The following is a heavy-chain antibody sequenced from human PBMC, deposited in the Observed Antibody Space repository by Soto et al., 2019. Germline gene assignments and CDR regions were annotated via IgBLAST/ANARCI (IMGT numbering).Heavy chain of an antibody. D-gene: IGHD3-10*01. Sequence: QLQLQESGSGLVKPSQTLSLTCAVSGGSISSGGYSWSWIRQPPGKGLEWIGYIYHSGSTYYNPSIGCRANFTEDESKNQLTRQLGSVTAADAAVYYWGRAIGWFGELLGGYYVDYWGQGTLVTVSS. CDR3: GRAIGWFGELLGGYYVDY. CDR1: GGSISSGGYS. J-gene: IGHJ4*02. V-gene: IGHV4-30-2*01. CDR2: IYHSGST.